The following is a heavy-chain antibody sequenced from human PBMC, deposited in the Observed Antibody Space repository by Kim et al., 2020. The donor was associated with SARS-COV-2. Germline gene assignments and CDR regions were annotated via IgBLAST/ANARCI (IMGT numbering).Heavy chain of an antibody. CDR3: ASGGIPGSGLVRSKYYYGMDV. D-gene: IGHD3-10*01. J-gene: IGHJ6*02. CDR1: GYTFTSYY. CDR2: INPSGGST. V-gene: IGHV1-46*01. Sequence: ASVKVSCKASGYTFTSYYMHWVRQAPGQGLEWMGIINPSGGSTSYAQKFQGRVTMTRDTSTSTVYMELSSLRSEDTAVYYCASGGIPGSGLVRSKYYYGMDVWGQGTTVTVSS.